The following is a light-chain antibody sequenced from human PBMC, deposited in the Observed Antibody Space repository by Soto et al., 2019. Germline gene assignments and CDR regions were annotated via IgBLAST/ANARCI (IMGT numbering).Light chain of an antibody. Sequence: EIVLTQSPATLSLSPGERATLSCRASESLYTYLAWFQQKPGQAPRLLIYDTSSRATGVPARFSASGAGTDFTLTISRLEPEDSAVYYCQQYSASPRTFGPGTKVDIK. CDR3: QQYSASPRT. CDR1: ESLYTY. V-gene: IGKV3-11*01. CDR2: DTS. J-gene: IGKJ3*01.